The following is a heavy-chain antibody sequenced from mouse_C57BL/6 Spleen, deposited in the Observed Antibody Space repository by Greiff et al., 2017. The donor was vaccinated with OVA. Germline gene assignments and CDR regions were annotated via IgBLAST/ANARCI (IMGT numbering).Heavy chain of an antibody. CDR3: ARRKDYGSSYYFDY. Sequence: QVHVKQPGAELVRPGTSVKLSCKASGYTFTSYWMHWVKQRPGQGLEWIGVIDPSDSYTNYNQKFKGKATLTVDTSSSTAYMQLSSLTSEDSAVYYCARRKDYGSSYYFDYWGQGTTLTVSS. V-gene: IGHV1-59*01. J-gene: IGHJ2*01. CDR1: GYTFTSYW. CDR2: IDPSDSYT. D-gene: IGHD1-1*01.